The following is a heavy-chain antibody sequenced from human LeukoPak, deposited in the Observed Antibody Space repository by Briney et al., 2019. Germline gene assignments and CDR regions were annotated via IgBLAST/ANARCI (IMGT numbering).Heavy chain of an antibody. V-gene: IGHV3-30*02. CDR2: IRYDGSDK. CDR1: GFTFSTYD. Sequence: PGGSLRLSCAASGFTFSTYDMHWVRQAPGKGLEWVSFIRYDGSDKLYADSVKGRFTVSRDNSKNTLYLQMNSLRPEDTAVYYXAKRGGSYXGYFDYWGQGTLVTVSS. J-gene: IGHJ4*02. D-gene: IGHD1-26*01. CDR3: AKRGGSYXGYFDY.